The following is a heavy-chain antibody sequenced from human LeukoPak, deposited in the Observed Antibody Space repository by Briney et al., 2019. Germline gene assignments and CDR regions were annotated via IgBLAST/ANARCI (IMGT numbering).Heavy chain of an antibody. D-gene: IGHD2-21*01. J-gene: IGHJ6*02. CDR3: ARGVFLFYYYGMDV. Sequence: SETLSLTCAVYGGSFSGYYWSWIRQPPGKGLEWIGEINHSGSTNYNPSLKSRVTISVDTSKNQFSLKLSSVTAADTAVYYCARGVFLFYYYGMDVWGQGTTVTVPS. CDR2: INHSGST. V-gene: IGHV4-34*01. CDR1: GGSFSGYY.